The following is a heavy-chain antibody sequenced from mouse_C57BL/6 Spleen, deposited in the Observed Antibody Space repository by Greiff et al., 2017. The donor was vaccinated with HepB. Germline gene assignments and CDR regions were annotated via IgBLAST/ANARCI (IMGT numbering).Heavy chain of an antibody. D-gene: IGHD1-1*01. J-gene: IGHJ2*01. Sequence: VQLKESGPGLVKPSQSLSLTCSVTGYSITSGYYWNWIRQFPGNKLEWRGYISYDGSNNYNPSLKNRISITRDTSKNQFFLKLNSVTTEDTATYYCARAHFYGSSYFDYWGQGTTLTVSS. CDR3: ARAHFYGSSYFDY. CDR1: GYSITSGYY. CDR2: ISYDGSN. V-gene: IGHV3-6*01.